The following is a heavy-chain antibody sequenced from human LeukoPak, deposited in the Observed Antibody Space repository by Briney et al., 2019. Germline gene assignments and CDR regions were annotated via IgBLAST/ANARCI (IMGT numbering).Heavy chain of an antibody. V-gene: IGHV4-59*11. Sequence: SETLSLTCTVSGGSISSHYWSWIRQPPGKGLEWIGYIYYSGSTNYNPSLKSRVTMSVDTSKNQFSLKLSSVTAADTAVYYCAREGCSGGSCYSTLGWFDPWGQGTLVTVSS. J-gene: IGHJ5*02. CDR3: AREGCSGGSCYSTLGWFDP. D-gene: IGHD2-15*01. CDR2: IYYSGST. CDR1: GGSISSHY.